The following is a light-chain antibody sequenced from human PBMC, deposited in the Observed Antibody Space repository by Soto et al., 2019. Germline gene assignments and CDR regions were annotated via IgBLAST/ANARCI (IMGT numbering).Light chain of an antibody. CDR3: LQDHDDSWT. V-gene: IGKV1-6*01. CDR1: QSISSY. J-gene: IGKJ1*01. Sequence: IQMTQSPSSLSASIGDRVTITCRASQSISSYLNWYQQKPGKAPTLLIYAASNLQSGVPSRFRGSRSGTEFTLTVSSLQPEDFATYYCLQDHDDSWTFGQGTKVDIK. CDR2: AAS.